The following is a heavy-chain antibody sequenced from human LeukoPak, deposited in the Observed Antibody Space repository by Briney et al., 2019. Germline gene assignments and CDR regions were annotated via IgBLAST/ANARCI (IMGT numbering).Heavy chain of an antibody. CDR3: ARAGRSLAAAAWYFDY. CDR1: GGPISSYY. Sequence: SETLSLTCTVYGGPISSYYCRSVRQPPGRGLGWIGYIFYCGSTNSNPSLKSRVTISVDPSKHQFSLKLSSVTAADTAVYYCARAGRSLAAAAWYFDYWGQGTLVTVSS. D-gene: IGHD6-13*01. CDR2: IFYCGST. J-gene: IGHJ4*02. V-gene: IGHV4-59*01.